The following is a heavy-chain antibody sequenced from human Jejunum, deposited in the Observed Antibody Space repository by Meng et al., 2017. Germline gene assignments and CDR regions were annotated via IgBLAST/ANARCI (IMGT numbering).Heavy chain of an antibody. D-gene: IGHD1-1*01. CDR1: GFSFDTYS. Sequence: GESLKISCTGSGFSFDTYSMNWVRQAPGKGLEWVSSISYTSNFIYYADSVKGRFTISRDNAKNSLSLQMSNLRVEDTAVYYCARAIKTTYAFDIWGQGTMVTVSS. V-gene: IGHV3-21*06. J-gene: IGHJ3*02. CDR2: ISYTSNFI. CDR3: ARAIKTTYAFDI.